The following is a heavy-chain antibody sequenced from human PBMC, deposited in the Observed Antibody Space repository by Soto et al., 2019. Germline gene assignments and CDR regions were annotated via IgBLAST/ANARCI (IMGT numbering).Heavy chain of an antibody. CDR3: ARGLGGLDP. V-gene: IGHV1-69*02. CDR2: IIPILGIA. Sequence: QVQLVQSGAEVKKPGSSVKVSCKASGGTFSSYTISWVRQAPGQGLEWMGRIIPILGIANYAQKFQGRVTXXADKSTSTAYMELSSLRSEDTAVYYCARGLGGLDPWGQGTLGTVSS. J-gene: IGHJ5*02. CDR1: GGTFSSYT. D-gene: IGHD3-10*01.